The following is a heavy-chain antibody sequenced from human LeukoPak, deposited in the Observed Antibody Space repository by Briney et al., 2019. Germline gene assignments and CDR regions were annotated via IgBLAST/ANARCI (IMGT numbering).Heavy chain of an antibody. CDR1: GGSISSYY. CDR2: IYYSGST. J-gene: IGHJ3*02. D-gene: IGHD3-22*01. V-gene: IGHV4-59*08. CDR3: ARLPDDSSGYDSAFDI. Sequence: KTSETLSLTCTVSGGSISSYYWSWIRQPPGKGLEWIGYIYYSGSTNYNPSLKSRVTISVDTSKNQFSLKLSSVTAADTAVYYCARLPDDSSGYDSAFDIWDQGTMVTVSS.